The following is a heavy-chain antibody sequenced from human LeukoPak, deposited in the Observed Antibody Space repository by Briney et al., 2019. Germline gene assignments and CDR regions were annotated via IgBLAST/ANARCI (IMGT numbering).Heavy chain of an antibody. CDR3: ARGGLTASALH. CDR2: ISYSGDST. CDR1: GFTSSGYA. Sequence: GGSLRLSCAASGFTSSGYAMTWVRQPPGKGLEWVSTISYSGDSTYYPDSVKGRFTISRDNSKSTLYLQMNGLGADDTAIYFCARGGLTASALHWGQGILVTVSS. D-gene: IGHD1-20*01. J-gene: IGHJ4*02. V-gene: IGHV3-23*01.